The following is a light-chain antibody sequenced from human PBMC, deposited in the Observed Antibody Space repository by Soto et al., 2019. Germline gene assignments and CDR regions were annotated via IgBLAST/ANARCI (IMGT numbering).Light chain of an antibody. CDR1: QTFSSW. J-gene: IGKJ1*01. CDR3: QHYNSYSEA. Sequence: DVQNSQSPSTLSGSVADRVTITCRASQTFSSWLAWYQQKPGKAPKLLIYKASTLKIGVPSRFSGSGSGTEFTLTISSLQPDDFATYYCQHYNSYSEAFGQGTKWIS. V-gene: IGKV1-5*03. CDR2: KAS.